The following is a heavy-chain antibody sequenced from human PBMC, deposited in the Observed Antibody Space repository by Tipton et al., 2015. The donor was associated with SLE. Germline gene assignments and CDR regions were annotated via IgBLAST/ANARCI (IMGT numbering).Heavy chain of an antibody. Sequence: TLSLTCTVSGDSISGGGYYWSWIRQPPGKGLEWIGYIYSSGSTNYNPSLKSRVTISVDTSKNQFSLKLSSVTAADTAVYYCARGLAMVRGDSMDYWGQGTLVTVSS. V-gene: IGHV4-61*08. D-gene: IGHD3-10*01. CDR1: GDSISGGGYY. CDR2: IYSSGST. J-gene: IGHJ4*02. CDR3: ARGLAMVRGDSMDY.